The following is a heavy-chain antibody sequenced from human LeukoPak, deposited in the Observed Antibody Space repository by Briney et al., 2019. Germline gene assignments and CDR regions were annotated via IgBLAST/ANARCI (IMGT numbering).Heavy chain of an antibody. D-gene: IGHD3-10*01. V-gene: IGHV3-21*04. CDR1: GFTFDDYG. Sequence: GGSLRLSCAASGFTFDDYGMNWVRQAPGEGLEWVSSISSSSSYIYYADSVKGRFTISRDNAKNSLYLQMNSLRAEGTAVYYCARARGAGPGAHFDYWGQGTPVIVSS. CDR3: ARARGAGPGAHFDY. J-gene: IGHJ4*02. CDR2: ISSSSSYI.